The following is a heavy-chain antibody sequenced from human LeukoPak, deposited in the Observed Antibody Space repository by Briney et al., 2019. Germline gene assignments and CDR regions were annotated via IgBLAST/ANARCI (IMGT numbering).Heavy chain of an antibody. J-gene: IGHJ4*02. CDR1: GFTFSSYA. V-gene: IGHV3-23*01. CDR2: ISSGGDGT. D-gene: IGHD6-13*01. CDR3: AXVPGYSSIFXX. Sequence: GGSLRLSCAASGFTFSSYAMSWVRQAPGKGLEWVSAISSGGDGTYYADSVKGRFTISRDNSKNTLDLQMNSLRAEDTAVYYCAXVPGYSSIFXXWGQGXLVTVSS.